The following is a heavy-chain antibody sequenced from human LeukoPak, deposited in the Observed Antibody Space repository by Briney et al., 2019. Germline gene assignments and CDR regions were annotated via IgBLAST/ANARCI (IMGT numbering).Heavy chain of an antibody. Sequence: SQTLSLTCAISGDSVSSNSGAWNWIGQSPSRGLEWLGNTYYRSKWYSDYAVSVRSRITINPDTSKNQFSLQLNSVTPEDTAVYYCARGNNNAFDIWGQGTLVTVSS. CDR2: TYYRSKWYS. J-gene: IGHJ3*02. CDR3: ARGNNNAFDI. D-gene: IGHD1/OR15-1a*01. CDR1: GDSVSSNSGA. V-gene: IGHV6-1*01.